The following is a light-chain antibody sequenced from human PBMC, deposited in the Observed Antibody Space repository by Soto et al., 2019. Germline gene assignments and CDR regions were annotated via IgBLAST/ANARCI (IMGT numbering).Light chain of an antibody. J-gene: IGKJ4*01. V-gene: IGKV3-11*01. CDR3: QQSSNWPRT. Sequence: EIVLTQSPATLSLSPGERATLSCRASQSVSSYLAWYQQKPGQAPRLLIYDASNRATGIPARFSGSGSGTDFTFTISSLEPEDCAVYYCQQSSNWPRTFGGGTKVEIK. CDR1: QSVSSY. CDR2: DAS.